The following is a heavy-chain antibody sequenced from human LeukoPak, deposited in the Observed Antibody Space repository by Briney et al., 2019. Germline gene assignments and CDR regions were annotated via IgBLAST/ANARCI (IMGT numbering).Heavy chain of an antibody. J-gene: IGHJ4*02. CDR1: VYTFTSYD. V-gene: IGHV1-8*01. CDR2: MNPNSGNT. Sequence: ASVKVSCKASVYTFTSYDINWVRQDTGQGLEWMGWMNPNSGNTGCAHKFQGRVTTTRTTSISTAYMELSSLRSEDTAVYYCARDENGGDYWGQGTLVTVSS. CDR3: ARDENGGDY.